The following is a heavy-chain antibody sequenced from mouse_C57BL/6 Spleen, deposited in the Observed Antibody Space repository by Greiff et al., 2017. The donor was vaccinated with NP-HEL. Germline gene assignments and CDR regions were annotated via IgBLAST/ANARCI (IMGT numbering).Heavy chain of an antibody. D-gene: IGHD2-5*01. Sequence: EVQLQQSGPELVKPGASVKISCKASGYTFTDYYMNWVKQSHGKSLEWIGDINPNNGGTSYNQKFKGKATLTVDKSSSTAYLGLRSLTSEDSAVYYCARSGNYSNFYAMDYWGQGTSVTVSS. CDR3: ARSGNYSNFYAMDY. CDR2: INPNNGGT. J-gene: IGHJ4*01. CDR1: GYTFTDYY. V-gene: IGHV1-26*01.